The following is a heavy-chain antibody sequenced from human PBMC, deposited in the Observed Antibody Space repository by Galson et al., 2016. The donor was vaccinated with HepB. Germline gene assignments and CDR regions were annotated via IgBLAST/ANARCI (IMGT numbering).Heavy chain of an antibody. J-gene: IGHJ5*02. D-gene: IGHD6-19*01. CDR3: ARGRWTSGRPGGWFDP. Sequence: CAISGDSVSSNSASWVWLRQSPSRGLEWLGRTFYRSKWFTDYAPSVRGRITFSPDTAKNQFSLQLNYVTSEDTAVYFCARGRWTSGRPGGWFDPWGQGTLVTVSS. CDR1: GDSVSSNSAS. CDR2: TFYRSKWFT. V-gene: IGHV6-1*01.